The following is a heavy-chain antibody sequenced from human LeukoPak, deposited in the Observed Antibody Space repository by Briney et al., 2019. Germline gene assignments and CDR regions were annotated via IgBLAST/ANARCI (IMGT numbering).Heavy chain of an antibody. V-gene: IGHV1-2*06. D-gene: IGHD2-2*01. J-gene: IGHJ5*02. CDR2: INPNSGGT. CDR3: ARGTVVPAALNWFDP. CDR1: GYTFTGYY. Sequence: ASVKVSCKASGYTFTGYYLHWVRQAPGQGLEWMGRINPNSGGTNYAQNFQGRVTMTRDTSISTAYMELSRLRSDDTAMYYCARGTVVPAALNWFDPLGPGNPGHRLL.